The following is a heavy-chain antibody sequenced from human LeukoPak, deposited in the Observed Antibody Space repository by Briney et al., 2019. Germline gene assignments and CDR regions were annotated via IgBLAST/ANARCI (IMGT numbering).Heavy chain of an antibody. V-gene: IGHV4-4*02. D-gene: IGHD5-18*01. CDR3: ARGLGYSYGSWIDY. Sequence: SETLSLTCAVSGGSISSSNWWSWVRQPPGKGLEWIGEIYHSGSTNYNPSLKSRVTISVDKSKNQFSLKLSSVTAADTAVYCARGLGYSYGSWIDYWGQGTLVTVSS. J-gene: IGHJ4*02. CDR2: IYHSGST. CDR1: GGSISSSNW.